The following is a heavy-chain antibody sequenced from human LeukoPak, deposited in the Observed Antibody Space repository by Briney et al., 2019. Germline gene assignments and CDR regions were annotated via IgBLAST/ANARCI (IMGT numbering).Heavy chain of an antibody. CDR1: GFSLSTSGMC. CDR2: IDWDDDQ. CDR3: ARTRYSSGWPEYFQD. J-gene: IGHJ1*01. V-gene: IGHV2-70*11. D-gene: IGHD6-19*01. Sequence: SGPALVKPTQTLTLTCTFSGFSLSTSGMCVSWIRQPPGKALEWLARIDWDDDQYYSTSLNTRLTISKDTSKNQVVLTMTTMDPADTATYYCARTRYSSGWPEYFQDWGQGTLVTVSS.